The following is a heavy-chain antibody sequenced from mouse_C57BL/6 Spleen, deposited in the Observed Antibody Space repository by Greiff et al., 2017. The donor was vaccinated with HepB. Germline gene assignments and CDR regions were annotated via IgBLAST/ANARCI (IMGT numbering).Heavy chain of an antibody. D-gene: IGHD2-5*01. J-gene: IGHJ2*01. CDR3: ARDRVYNSMYYIDY. CDR2: ISDGGSYT. Sequence: DVHLVESGGGLVKPGGSLKLSCAASGFTFSSYAMSWVRQTPEKRLEWVATISDGGSYTYYPDNVKGRFTISRDNAKNNLYLQMSHMKSEDTAMYYCARDRVYNSMYYIDYWGQGTTLTVSS. CDR1: GFTFSSYA. V-gene: IGHV5-4*01.